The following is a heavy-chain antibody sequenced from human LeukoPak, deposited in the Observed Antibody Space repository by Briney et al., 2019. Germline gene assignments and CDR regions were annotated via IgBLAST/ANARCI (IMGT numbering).Heavy chain of an antibody. CDR2: ISSSSSYI. J-gene: IGHJ3*02. CDR3: ARVLFTGVVMTFHDAFDI. Sequence: GGSLRLFCAASGFPFSSYSMNWVRQAPGRGVEWVSSISSSSSYIYDADSVKGRFTIARDNAKNSLYLQMNSLRAEDTAVYYCARVLFTGVVMTFHDAFDIWGQGTMVTVSS. CDR1: GFPFSSYS. D-gene: IGHD3-3*01. V-gene: IGHV3-21*01.